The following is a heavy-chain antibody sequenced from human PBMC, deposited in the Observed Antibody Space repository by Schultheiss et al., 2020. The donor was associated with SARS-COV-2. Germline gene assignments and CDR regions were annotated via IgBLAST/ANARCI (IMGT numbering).Heavy chain of an antibody. D-gene: IGHD6-13*01. CDR2: ISAYNGNT. CDR3: ARGRYSSSWYWGYNWFDP. Sequence: ASVKVSCKASGGTFSSYAISWVRQAPGQGLEWMGWISAYNGNTNYAQKLQGRVTMTTDTSTSTAYMELRSLRSDDTAVYYCARGRYSSSWYWGYNWFDPWGQGTLVTVSS. CDR1: GGTFSSYA. J-gene: IGHJ5*02. V-gene: IGHV1-18*01.